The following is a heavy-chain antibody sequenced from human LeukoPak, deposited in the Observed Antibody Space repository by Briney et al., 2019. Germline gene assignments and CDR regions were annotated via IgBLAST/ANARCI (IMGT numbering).Heavy chain of an antibody. CDR3: ARRNGYDSSGYYYDAFDI. D-gene: IGHD3-22*01. CDR1: GFTFDDYG. Sequence: GGSLRLSCAASGFTFDDYGMSWVRQAPGKGLEWVSGINWNGGSTGYADSVKGRFTISRDNAKNSLYLQMNSLRAEDTALYYCARRNGYDSSGYYYDAFDIWGQGTMVTVSS. CDR2: INWNGGST. J-gene: IGHJ3*02. V-gene: IGHV3-20*04.